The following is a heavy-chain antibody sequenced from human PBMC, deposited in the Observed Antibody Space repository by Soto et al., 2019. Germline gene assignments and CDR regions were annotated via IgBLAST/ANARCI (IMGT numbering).Heavy chain of an antibody. D-gene: IGHD1-20*01. V-gene: IGHV4-39*01. Sequence: PSETPSLTCPISGGSISSSSYYWGWIHQPPGKGLEWIGSIYYSGSTYYNPSLKSRVTISVDTSKNQFSLKLSSVTAADTAVYYCARRNTRYNWNHSSRWFDPWGQGTLVT. CDR1: GGSISSSSYY. J-gene: IGHJ5*02. CDR2: IYYSGST. CDR3: ARRNTRYNWNHSSRWFDP.